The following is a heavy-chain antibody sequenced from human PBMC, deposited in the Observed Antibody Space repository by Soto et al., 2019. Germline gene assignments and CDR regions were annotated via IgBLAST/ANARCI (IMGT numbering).Heavy chain of an antibody. CDR1: GGPFSSYA. CDR2: IIPIFGTA. D-gene: IGHD2-21*01. CDR3: ASYAESFAQVALLV. V-gene: IGHV1-69*01. J-gene: IGHJ4*02. Sequence: GSSVQVSCTASGGPFSSYAISWVRQAPGQGLAWMGGIIPIFGTANYAQKFQGRVTITADESTSTAYMELSSLRSEDTAVDDCASYAESFAQVALLVWGQGTLVFVAS.